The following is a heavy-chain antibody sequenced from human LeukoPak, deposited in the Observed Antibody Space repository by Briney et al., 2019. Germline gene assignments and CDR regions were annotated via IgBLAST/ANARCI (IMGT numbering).Heavy chain of an antibody. CDR1: GGTFSSYA. CDR2: IIPILGIA. V-gene: IGHV1-69*04. D-gene: IGHD6-19*01. CDR3: ARVSWRSGWFDY. Sequence: SVKVSCKASGGTFSSYAISWVRQAPGQGLEWMGRIIPILGIANYAQKFQGRVTITADKSTSTAYMELSSLRSEDTAVYYCARVSWRSGWFDYWGQGTLVTVSS. J-gene: IGHJ4*02.